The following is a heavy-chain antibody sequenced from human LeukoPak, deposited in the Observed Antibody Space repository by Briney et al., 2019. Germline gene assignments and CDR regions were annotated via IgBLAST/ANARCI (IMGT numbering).Heavy chain of an antibody. J-gene: IGHJ4*02. CDR3: ARQLSGYSSGWYLYYFDY. D-gene: IGHD6-19*01. CDR2: IYYSGST. CDR1: GGSISSYY. V-gene: IGHV4-59*08. Sequence: SETLSLTCTVSGGSISSYYWSWIRQPPGKGLEWIGYIYYSGSTNYNPSLKSRVTISVDTSKNQFSLKLGSVTAADTAVYYCARQLSGYSSGWYLYYFDYWGQGTLVTVSS.